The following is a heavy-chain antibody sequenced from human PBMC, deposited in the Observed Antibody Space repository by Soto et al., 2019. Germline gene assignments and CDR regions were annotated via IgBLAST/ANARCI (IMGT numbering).Heavy chain of an antibody. CDR1: GGSISSSNW. Sequence: QVQLQESGPGLVKPSGTLSLTCAVSGGSISSSNWWSWVRQPPGKGLEWIGEIYHSGSTNYNPSLKSRVTISVDKSKNQFSLKLSSVTDADTAVYYCARYLVVVAPNDYYGMDVWGQGTTVTVSS. J-gene: IGHJ6*02. V-gene: IGHV4-4*02. CDR3: ARYLVVVAPNDYYGMDV. D-gene: IGHD2-15*01. CDR2: IYHSGST.